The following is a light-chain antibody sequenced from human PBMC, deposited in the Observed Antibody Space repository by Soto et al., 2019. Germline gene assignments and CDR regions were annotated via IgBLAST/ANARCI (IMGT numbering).Light chain of an antibody. CDR2: WAS. Sequence: DILMTQSPDSLAVSLGDRATINCKPSQSVLYSSNNKNYLAWYQQKPGQPPKLLIYWASTRESGVPDRFSGSGSGTDFTLTISSLQAEDVAVYYCQQYYSTPITFGQGTRLEIK. V-gene: IGKV4-1*01. J-gene: IGKJ5*01. CDR3: QQYYSTPIT. CDR1: QSVLYSSNNKNY.